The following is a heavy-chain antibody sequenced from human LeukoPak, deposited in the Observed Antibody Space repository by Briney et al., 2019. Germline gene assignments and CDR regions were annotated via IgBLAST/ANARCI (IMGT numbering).Heavy chain of an antibody. CDR2: IIPIFGTA. J-gene: IGHJ6*03. V-gene: IGHV1-69*05. D-gene: IGHD6-13*01. CDR3: ARSGIAAAGYYYCYYMDV. Sequence: GASVKVSCKASGGTFSSYAISWVRQAPGQGLEWMGGIIPIFGTANYAQKFQGRVTITTDESTSTAYMELSSLRSEDTAVYYCARSGIAAAGYYYCYYMDVWGKGTTVTVSS. CDR1: GGTFSSYA.